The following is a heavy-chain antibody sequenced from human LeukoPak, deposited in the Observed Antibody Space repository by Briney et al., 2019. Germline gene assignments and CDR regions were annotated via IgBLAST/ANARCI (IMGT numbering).Heavy chain of an antibody. CDR2: ISGSGGST. Sequence: EGSLRLSCAASGFTFSSYAMSWVRQAPGKGLEWVSAISGSGGSTYYADSVKGRFTISRDNSKNTLYLQMNSLRAEDTAVYYCAKDKSYYYDSSHYFDCWGQGTLVTVSS. CDR3: AKDKSYYYDSSHYFDC. V-gene: IGHV3-23*01. D-gene: IGHD3-22*01. J-gene: IGHJ4*02. CDR1: GFTFSSYA.